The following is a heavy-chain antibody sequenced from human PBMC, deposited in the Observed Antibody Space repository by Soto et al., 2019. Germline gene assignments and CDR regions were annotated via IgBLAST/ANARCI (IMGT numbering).Heavy chain of an antibody. V-gene: IGHV1-69*18. J-gene: IGHJ6*02. CDR1: GGTFSSYS. CDR3: ARAVVLTFTRFYDMDV. Sequence: QVQLVQSGAEVKTPGSSVKVSCKASGGTFSSYSINWVRQAPGQGLEWMGRLIPMFGTTDYAQRFQGSVTFTADESTSTASMEVTNLTSEDKDVYYCARAVVLTFTRFYDMDVWGQGTTVTVSS. D-gene: IGHD3-9*01. CDR2: LIPMFGTT.